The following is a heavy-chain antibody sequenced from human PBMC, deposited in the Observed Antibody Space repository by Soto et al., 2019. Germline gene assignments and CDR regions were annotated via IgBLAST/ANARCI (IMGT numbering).Heavy chain of an antibody. CDR1: GGSISSGGYY. CDR2: IYYSGST. CDR3: ARFIVGDYYFDY. Sequence: QVQLQESGPGLVKPSQTLSLTCTVSGGSISSGGYYWSWIRQHPGKGLEWIGYIYYSGSTYYNPSLKSRVTISVDTSKNQFSLKLSSVTAADTAVYSCARFIVGDYYFDYWGQGTLVTVSS. V-gene: IGHV4-31*03. D-gene: IGHD4-17*01. J-gene: IGHJ4*02.